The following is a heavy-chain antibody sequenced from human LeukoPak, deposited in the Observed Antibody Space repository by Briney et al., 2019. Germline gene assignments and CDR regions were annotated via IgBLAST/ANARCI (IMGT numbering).Heavy chain of an antibody. D-gene: IGHD5-18*01. V-gene: IGHV3-9*01. Sequence: GGPLRLSCAASGFTFDDYAMHWVRQAPGKGLEWVSGISWNSGSIGYADSVKGRFTISRDNAKNSLYLQMNSLRAEDTALYYCAKDDTASYYYYGMDVWGQGTTVTVSS. CDR3: AKDDTASYYYYGMDV. J-gene: IGHJ6*02. CDR1: GFTFDDYA. CDR2: ISWNSGSI.